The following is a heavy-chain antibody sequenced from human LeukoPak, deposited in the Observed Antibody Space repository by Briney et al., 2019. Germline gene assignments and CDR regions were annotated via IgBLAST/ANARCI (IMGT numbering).Heavy chain of an antibody. CDR2: IYYSGST. D-gene: IGHD2-21*02. Sequence: SETLSLTCTVSGGSISTYYWNWIRQPPGKGLEWIGYIYYSGSTYHNPSLKSRVAISVDTSKNQFSLKLSSVTAADTAVYYCARHDCGGDCYYLLSAFDIWGQGTMVTVSS. CDR1: GGSISTYY. V-gene: IGHV4-59*08. CDR3: ARHDCGGDCYYLLSAFDI. J-gene: IGHJ3*02.